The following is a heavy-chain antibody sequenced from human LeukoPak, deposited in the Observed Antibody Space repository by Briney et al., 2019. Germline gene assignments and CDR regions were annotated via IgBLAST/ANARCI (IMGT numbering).Heavy chain of an antibody. D-gene: IGHD6-19*01. J-gene: IGHJ4*02. CDR2: TYYRSKWYN. CDR1: GDSVSSNSAA. Sequence: SQTLSLTCAISGDSVSSNSAAWNWMRQSPSRGLEWLGRTYYRSKWYNGYAVFVKSRISVNPDTSKNQFSLQLNSATPKDTAVYYCARSGSGGWIDYWGQGTLVTVSS. V-gene: IGHV6-1*01. CDR3: ARSGSGGWIDY.